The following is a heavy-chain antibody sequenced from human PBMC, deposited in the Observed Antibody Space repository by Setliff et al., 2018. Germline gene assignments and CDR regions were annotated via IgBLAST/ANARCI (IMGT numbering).Heavy chain of an antibody. CDR3: AGGQPLVRKYYYYMDV. Sequence: SVKVSCKASGGPFSSYVISWVREAPGQGLEWMGGIIPMFGTNYAQKFQGRVTITADESTSTAYMELSSLGSEDTAVNYCAGGQPLVRKYYYYMDVWGKGTTVTVSS. J-gene: IGHJ6*03. CDR1: GGPFSSYV. CDR2: IIPMFGT. V-gene: IGHV1-69*13. D-gene: IGHD3-10*01.